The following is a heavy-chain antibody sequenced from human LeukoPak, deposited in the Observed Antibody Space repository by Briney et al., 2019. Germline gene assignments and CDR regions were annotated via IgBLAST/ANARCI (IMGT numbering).Heavy chain of an antibody. V-gene: IGHV5-51*01. CDR2: IYPGDSDT. J-gene: IGHJ6*03. D-gene: IGHD1-26*01. CDR3: ARVVGATTFFYYYYMDV. CDR1: GYSFTSYW. Sequence: GESLRISCKGSGYSFTSYWIGWVRQMPGKGLEWMGIIYPGDSDTRYSPSFQGQVTISADKSLSTAYLQWSSLKASGTAMYYCARVVGATTFFYYYYMDVWGKGTTVTVSS.